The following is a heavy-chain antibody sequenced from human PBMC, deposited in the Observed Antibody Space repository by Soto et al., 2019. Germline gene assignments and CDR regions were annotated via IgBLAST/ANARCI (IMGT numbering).Heavy chain of an antibody. D-gene: IGHD5-18*01. Sequence: SVKVSCTASGGTFSSYAISWVRQAPGQGLEWMGGIIPIFGTANYAQKFQGRVTITADESTSTAYMELSSLRSEDTAVYYCARPWIQLWLRDQYGMDVWGQGTTVTVSS. CDR3: ARPWIQLWLRDQYGMDV. CDR1: GGTFSSYA. J-gene: IGHJ6*02. CDR2: IIPIFGTA. V-gene: IGHV1-69*13.